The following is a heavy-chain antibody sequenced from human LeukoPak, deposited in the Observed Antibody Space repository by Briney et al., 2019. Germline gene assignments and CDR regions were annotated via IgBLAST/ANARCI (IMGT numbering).Heavy chain of an antibody. J-gene: IGHJ4*02. CDR3: ARDRGLAIVVTGFDN. V-gene: IGHV3-33*01. CDR1: GFTLSSHG. Sequence: PGGSLRLSCVASGFTLSSHGMHWVRQAPGRGLEWVAVTWYDGSNKVYADSVKGRFAVSRDNSKNTLYLQMSSLRAEDTAVYYCARDRGLAIVVTGFDNWGQGTLVTVSS. D-gene: IGHD6-19*01. CDR2: TWYDGSNK.